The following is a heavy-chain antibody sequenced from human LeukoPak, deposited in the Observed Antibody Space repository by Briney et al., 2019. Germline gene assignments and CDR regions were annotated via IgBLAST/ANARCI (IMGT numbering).Heavy chain of an antibody. CDR1: GGSINSYD. CDR3: AREAGASHLAFDY. D-gene: IGHD4/OR15-4a*01. Sequence: SETLSLTCTVSGGSINSYDWSWIRQPAGKGLEWIGRIHGSGNTNYNPSLKSRVTMSVDTSRNQFSLNLNSVTAADTAVYYCAREAGASHLAFDYWGQGTLVTVSS. CDR2: IHGSGNT. J-gene: IGHJ4*02. V-gene: IGHV4-4*07.